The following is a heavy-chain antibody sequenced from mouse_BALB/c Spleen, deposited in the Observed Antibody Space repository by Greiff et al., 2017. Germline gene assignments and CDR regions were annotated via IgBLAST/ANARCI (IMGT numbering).Heavy chain of an antibody. Sequence: QVQLQQSGAELAKPGASVKMSCKASGYTFTSYWMHWVKQRPGQGLEWIGYINPSTGYTEYNQKFKDKATLTADKSSSTAYMQLSTLTSEASAVYYCARVEYGYSLYWYFDVWGAGTTVTVSS. J-gene: IGHJ1*01. V-gene: IGHV1-7*01. CDR3: ARVEYGYSLYWYFDV. CDR2: INPSTGYT. CDR1: GYTFTSYW. D-gene: IGHD2-10*02.